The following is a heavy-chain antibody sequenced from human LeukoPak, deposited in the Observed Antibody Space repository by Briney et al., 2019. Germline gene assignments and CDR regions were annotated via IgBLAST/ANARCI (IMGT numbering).Heavy chain of an antibody. J-gene: IGHJ4*02. CDR3: ARAGFGGNSGQFDF. CDR1: GYSFNTYW. D-gene: IGHD4-23*01. V-gene: IGHV5-51*01. Sequence: GESLKISYKASGYSFNTYWFAWVRQMPGKGLEWMGIIFPGDFDTRYSPSFQGQVTITADKSTSTAYLQWDTLRASDTAIYYCARAGFGGNSGQFDFWGQGTLVTVSS. CDR2: IFPGDFDT.